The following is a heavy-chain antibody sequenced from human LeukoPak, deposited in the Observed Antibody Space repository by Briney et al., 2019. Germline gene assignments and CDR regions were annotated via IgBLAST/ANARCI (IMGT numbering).Heavy chain of an antibody. Sequence: PGGSLRLSCAASGFTVSSSYMNWVRQAPGKGLEWVSVIYSGGSTYYADSVKGRFTISRDSSKNALYLQMNSLRAADTAVYYCARDSDGMDVWGQGTTVTVSS. CDR3: ARDSDGMDV. CDR2: IYSGGST. J-gene: IGHJ6*02. V-gene: IGHV3-66*01. CDR1: GFTVSSSY.